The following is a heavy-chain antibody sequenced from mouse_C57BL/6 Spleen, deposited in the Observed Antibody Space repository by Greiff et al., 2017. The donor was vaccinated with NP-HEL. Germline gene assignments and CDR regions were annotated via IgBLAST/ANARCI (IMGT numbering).Heavy chain of an antibody. CDR1: GYAFSSSW. D-gene: IGHD2-2*01. J-gene: IGHJ3*01. Sequence: VQLQQSGPELVKPGASVKISCKASGYAFSSSWMNWVKQRPGKGLEWIGRIYPGAGDTNYHGKFKGKATLTADKSSSTAYMQLSSLTSEDSAVYFCARSGIYYGYDGETWCAYWGQGTLVTVSA. CDR2: IYPGAGDT. CDR3: ARSGIYYGYDGETWCAY. V-gene: IGHV1-82*01.